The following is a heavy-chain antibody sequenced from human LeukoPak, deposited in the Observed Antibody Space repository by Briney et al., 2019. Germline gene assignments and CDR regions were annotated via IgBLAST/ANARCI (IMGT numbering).Heavy chain of an antibody. Sequence: GGSLRLSCAASGFTFSSYSMNWVRQAPGKGLEWVSGISGSGGSTYYADSVKGRFTISRDNSKNTLYLQMNSLRAEDTAVYYCARGLRGSPIDYWGQGTLVTVSS. CDR2: ISGSGGST. V-gene: IGHV3-23*01. CDR1: GFTFSSYS. J-gene: IGHJ4*02. CDR3: ARGLRGSPIDY. D-gene: IGHD3-16*01.